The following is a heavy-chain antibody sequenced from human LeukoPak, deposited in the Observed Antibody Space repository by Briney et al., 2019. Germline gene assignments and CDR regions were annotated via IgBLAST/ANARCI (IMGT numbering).Heavy chain of an antibody. V-gene: IGHV3-21*04. D-gene: IGHD3-3*01. CDR2: ISSRNTYI. CDR3: AKERERDFWSGYIPFDY. CDR1: GFTFSSFS. J-gene: IGHJ4*02. Sequence: GGSLRLSCAASGFTFSSFSMNWVRQAPGKGLEWVSSISSRNTYIYYTDSVRGRFTISRDNSKNTLYLQMNSLRAEDTAVYYCAKERERDFWSGYIPFDYWGQGTLVTVSS.